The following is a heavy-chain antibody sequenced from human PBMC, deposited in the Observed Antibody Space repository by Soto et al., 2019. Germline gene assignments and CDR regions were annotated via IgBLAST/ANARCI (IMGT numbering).Heavy chain of an antibody. CDR3: ARDRTMVRDTELGY. CDR1: GYTFTGYY. D-gene: IGHD3-10*01. Sequence: GASVKVSCKASGYTFTGYYMHWVRQAPGQGLEWMGWINPNSGGPNYAQKFQGWVTMTRDTSISTAYMELSRLRSDDTAVYYCARDRTMVRDTELGYWGQGTLVTVSS. J-gene: IGHJ4*02. CDR2: INPNSGGP. V-gene: IGHV1-2*04.